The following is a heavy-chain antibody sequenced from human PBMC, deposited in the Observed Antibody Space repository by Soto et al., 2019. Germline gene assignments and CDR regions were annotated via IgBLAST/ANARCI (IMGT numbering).Heavy chain of an antibody. CDR1: GFTFSDHY. Sequence: EVQLVESGGGLVQPGGSLRLSCAASGFTFSDHYMDWVRQAPGKGLEWVGRSRNKANSYTTEYAASVKGRFTISRDDSETSGHLQMNRLKIEETAVYFCISPMTGTTRGFDYWGQGTLVPVSS. J-gene: IGHJ4*02. V-gene: IGHV3-72*01. CDR3: ISPMTGTTRGFDY. CDR2: SRNKANSYTT. D-gene: IGHD1-1*01.